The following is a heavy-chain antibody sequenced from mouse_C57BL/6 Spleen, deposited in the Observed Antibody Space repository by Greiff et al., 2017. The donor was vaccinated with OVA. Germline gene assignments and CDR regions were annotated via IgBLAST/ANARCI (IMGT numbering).Heavy chain of an antibody. J-gene: IGHJ4*01. Sequence: VQRVESGPELVKPGASVKISCKASGYAFSSSWMNWVKQRPGKGLEWIGRIYPGDGDTNYNGKFKGKATLTADKSSSTAYMQLSSLTSEDSAVYFCARTMDYDEYAMDYWGQGTSVTVSS. CDR3: ARTMDYDEYAMDY. D-gene: IGHD2-4*01. V-gene: IGHV1-82*01. CDR2: IYPGDGDT. CDR1: GYAFSSSW.